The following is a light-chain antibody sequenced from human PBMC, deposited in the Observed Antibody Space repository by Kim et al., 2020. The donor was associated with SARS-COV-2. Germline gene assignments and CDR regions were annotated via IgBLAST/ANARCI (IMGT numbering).Light chain of an antibody. CDR3: QQRSRWPIT. J-gene: IGKJ5*01. CDR1: RSVPGE. V-gene: IGKV3-11*01. Sequence: LYPGERATLSGRASRSVPGELAWCQQKPDLHPMLLIYDASDRATGSPAKFSGSGSGTDFTLTISSIEPGDTAVYYCQQRSRWPITFGQGTRLEIK. CDR2: DAS.